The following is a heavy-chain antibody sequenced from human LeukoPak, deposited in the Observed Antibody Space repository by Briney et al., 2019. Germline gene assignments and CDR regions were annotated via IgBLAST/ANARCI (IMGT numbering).Heavy chain of an antibody. CDR2: IYYSGST. CDR3: AGSRARAPYYFDY. D-gene: IGHD2-15*01. J-gene: IGHJ4*02. CDR1: GGSISSYY. Sequence: SETLSLTCTVSGGSISSYYWSWIRQPPGKGLEWIGYIYYSGSTNYNPSLKSRVTISVDTSKNQLSLKLSSVTAADTAVYYCAGSRARAPYYFDYWGQGTLVTVSS. V-gene: IGHV4-59*01.